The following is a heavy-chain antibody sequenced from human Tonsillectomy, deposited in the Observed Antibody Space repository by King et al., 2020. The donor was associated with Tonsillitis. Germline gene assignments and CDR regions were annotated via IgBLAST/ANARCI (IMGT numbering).Heavy chain of an antibody. CDR2: ISYDGRNK. J-gene: IGHJ4*02. V-gene: IGHV3-30*18. D-gene: IGHD3-22*01. Sequence: HVQLVESGGAVVQPGRSLRLSCAASGFTFSSYGMNWVRQAPGKGLEWVAVISYDGRNKYYEDSVKGRFTISRDNSKNTLYLQMNSLRAEDTAVYYCAKDREEVVFIGEFDYWGQGTLVTVSS. CDR1: GFTFSSYG. CDR3: AKDREEVVFIGEFDY.